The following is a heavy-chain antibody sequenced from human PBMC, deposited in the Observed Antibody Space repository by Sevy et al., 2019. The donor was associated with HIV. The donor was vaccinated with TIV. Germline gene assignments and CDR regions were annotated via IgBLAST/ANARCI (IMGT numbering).Heavy chain of an antibody. CDR2: LSFGCGEI. J-gene: IGHJ4*02. CDR1: GFTFSKYS. CDR3: AREGCTKPHDY. D-gene: IGHD2-8*01. V-gene: IGHV3-23*01. Sequence: GESLKISCAASGFTFSKYSMSWVRQPPWKGLEWVSTLSFGCGEINHADSVKGRFTISRDNSKNSLYLQMNNLRAEDTAVYYCAREGCTKPHDYWGQGTLVTVSS.